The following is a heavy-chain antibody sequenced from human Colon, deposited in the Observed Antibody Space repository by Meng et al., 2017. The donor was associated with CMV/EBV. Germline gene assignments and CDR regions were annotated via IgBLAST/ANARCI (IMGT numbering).Heavy chain of an antibody. D-gene: IGHD2/OR15-2a*01. J-gene: IGHJ4*02. CDR1: GFDFGNSG. V-gene: IGHV3-9*01. CDR2: ISWTSGTI. Sequence: GGSLRLSCVASGFDFGNSGMHWVRQAPGQGLEWVAGISWTSGTIGYADAVRGRFTISRDNAKNSLYLEMNSLRLEDTALYYCAKDVSLYASLPMDFWGQGTPVTV. CDR3: AKDVSLYASLPMDF.